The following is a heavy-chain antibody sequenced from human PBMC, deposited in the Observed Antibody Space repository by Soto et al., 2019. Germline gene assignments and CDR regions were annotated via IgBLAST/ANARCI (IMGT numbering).Heavy chain of an antibody. J-gene: IGHJ6*02. D-gene: IGHD6-19*01. Sequence: GASVKVSCKASGFTFISSAMQWVRQARGQRLEWIGWIVVGSGNTNYAQKFQERVTITRDMSTSTAYMELSSLRSEDTAVYYCAADFPYSSGPHGMDVWGQGTTVTVSS. CDR1: GFTFISSA. CDR2: IVVGSGNT. V-gene: IGHV1-58*02. CDR3: AADFPYSSGPHGMDV.